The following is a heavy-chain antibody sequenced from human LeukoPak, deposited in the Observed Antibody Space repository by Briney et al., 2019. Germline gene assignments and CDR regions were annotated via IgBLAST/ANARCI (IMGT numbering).Heavy chain of an antibody. CDR3: TTDPIAGNGTNFDY. V-gene: IGHV3-15*01. CDR1: GFTFSNAW. CDR2: IKGKTDGGTT. J-gene: IGHJ4*02. Sequence: PGGSLRLSCAASGFTFSNAWMSWVRQAPGKGLEWVGRIKGKTDGGTTDYAAPVKGRFTISRDDSKNTLYLQMNSLKTEDTAVYYCTTDPIAGNGTNFDYWGQGTLVTVSS. D-gene: IGHD1-1*01.